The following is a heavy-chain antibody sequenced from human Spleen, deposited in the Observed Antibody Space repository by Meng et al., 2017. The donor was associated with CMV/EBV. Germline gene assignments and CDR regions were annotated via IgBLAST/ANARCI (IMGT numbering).Heavy chain of an antibody. V-gene: IGHV3-30-3*01. CDR3: ARDRRQQMANYYYGTDV. J-gene: IGHJ6*02. D-gene: IGHD6-13*01. CDR1: GFTFSSYA. Sequence: GESLKISCAASGFTFSSYAMHWVRQAPGKGLEWLAVISYDGSNKYDADSVKGRFTISRDNSKNTLYLQMDSLRTEDTAVYYCARDRRQQMANYYYGTDVWGQGTTVNVSS. CDR2: ISYDGSNK.